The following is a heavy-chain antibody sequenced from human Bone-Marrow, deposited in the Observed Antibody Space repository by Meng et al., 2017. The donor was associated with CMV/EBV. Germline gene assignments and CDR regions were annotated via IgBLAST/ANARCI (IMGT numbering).Heavy chain of an antibody. CDR3: AKDKVAARGCFDY. Sequence: GGSLRLSCAASGFTFDDYAMHWVRQAPGKGLEWVSGISWNSGSIGYADSVKGRFTISRDNAKNSLYLQMNSLRAEDTALYYCAKDKVAARGCFDYWGQGTLVTVS. CDR2: ISWNSGSI. J-gene: IGHJ4*02. D-gene: IGHD6-6*01. V-gene: IGHV3-9*01. CDR1: GFTFDDYA.